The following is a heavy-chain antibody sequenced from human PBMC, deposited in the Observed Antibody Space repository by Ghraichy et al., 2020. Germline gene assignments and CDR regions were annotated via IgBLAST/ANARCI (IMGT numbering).Heavy chain of an antibody. Sequence: LSLTCAASGFTFSSYAMSWVRQAPGKGLEWVSAISGSGGSTYYADSVKGRFTISRDNSKNTLYLQMNSLRAEDTAVYYCAKIMVYATHWFDPWGQGTLVTVSS. V-gene: IGHV3-23*01. CDR2: ISGSGGST. CDR1: GFTFSSYA. D-gene: IGHD2-8*01. CDR3: AKIMVYATHWFDP. J-gene: IGHJ5*02.